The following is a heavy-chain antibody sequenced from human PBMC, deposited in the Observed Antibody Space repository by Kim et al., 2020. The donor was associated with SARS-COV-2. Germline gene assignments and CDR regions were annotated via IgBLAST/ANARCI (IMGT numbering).Heavy chain of an antibody. CDR3: ARYSSWYGKTFDY. Sequence: SETLSLTCTVSGGSISSYYWSWIRQPPGKGLEWIGYIYYSGSTNYNPSLKSRVTISVDTSKNQFSLKLSSVTAADTAVYYCARYSSWYGKTFDYWGQGTLVTVSS. D-gene: IGHD6-13*01. CDR1: GGSISSYY. CDR2: IYYSGST. J-gene: IGHJ4*02. V-gene: IGHV4-59*01.